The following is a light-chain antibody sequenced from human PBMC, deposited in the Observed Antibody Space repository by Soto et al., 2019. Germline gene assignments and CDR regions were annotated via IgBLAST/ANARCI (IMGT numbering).Light chain of an antibody. CDR2: GAS. CDR3: QQYNNWPPT. CDR1: QSVSSN. V-gene: IGKV3D-15*01. J-gene: IGKJ2*01. Sequence: EIVMTQSPATLSVSPGERATLSCRASQSVSSNLAWYQQKPGQAPRLLIYGASIRATGIPVRFSGSGSGTEFTLTISSLQSEDFAVYYCQQYNNWPPTFGQGTKLEIK.